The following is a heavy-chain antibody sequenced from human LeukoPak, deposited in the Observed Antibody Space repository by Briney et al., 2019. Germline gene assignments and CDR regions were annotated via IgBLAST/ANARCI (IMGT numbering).Heavy chain of an antibody. CDR2: INTNTGNP. V-gene: IGHV7-4-1*02. Sequence: ASVNVSCKASGYTFTSYAMNWVRQAPGQGLEWMGWINTNTGNPTYAQGFTGRFVFSLDTSVSTAYLQISSLKAEDTAVYYCARLGIDSSGYSYYYYYMDVWGKGTTVTVSS. D-gene: IGHD3-22*01. CDR1: GYTFTSYA. J-gene: IGHJ6*03. CDR3: ARLGIDSSGYSYYYYYMDV.